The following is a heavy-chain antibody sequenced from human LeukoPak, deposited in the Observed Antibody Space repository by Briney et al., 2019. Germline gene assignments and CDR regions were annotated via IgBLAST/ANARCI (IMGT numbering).Heavy chain of an antibody. V-gene: IGHV1-69*05. CDR3: ASGGASGSGWYYFDY. CDR1: GGTFSSYA. J-gene: IGHJ4*02. Sequence: SVKVSCKASGGTFSSYAISWVRQAPGQGLEWMGRIIPIFGTANYAQKFQGRVTITTDESTSTAYMELSSLRSEDTAVYYCASGGASGSGWYYFDYWGQGPLVTVSS. CDR2: IIPIFGTA. D-gene: IGHD6-19*01.